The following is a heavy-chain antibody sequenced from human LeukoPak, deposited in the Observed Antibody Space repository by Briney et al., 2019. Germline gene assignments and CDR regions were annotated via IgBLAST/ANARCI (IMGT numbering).Heavy chain of an antibody. CDR2: IKEDGDVK. D-gene: IGHD2-15*01. V-gene: IGHV3-7*04. J-gene: IGHJ4*02. CDR1: GFSFSSYW. CDR3: ARDYCSGVSCYYFDY. Sequence: PGGSLRLSCAASGFSFSSYWMSWVRQAPGKGLEWVANIKEDGDVKYYVDSVKGRFTVSRDNAKNSLYLQMNSLRAEDTAVYYCARDYCSGVSCYYFDYWGQGTLVTVSS.